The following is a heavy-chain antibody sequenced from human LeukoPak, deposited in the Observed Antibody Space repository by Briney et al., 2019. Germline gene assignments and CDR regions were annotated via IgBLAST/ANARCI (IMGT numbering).Heavy chain of an antibody. D-gene: IGHD4-23*01. V-gene: IGHV3-7*01. CDR1: GFTFSSNW. Sequence: EGSLRLSCAASGFTFSSNWMSWVRQAPGKGLEWVGNIQPDGSEQYPVDSVKGRFTISRDNARNTLYLQMSSLRDEDTAVYYCAKNNDYGGSYWYFDLWGRGTLVTVSS. CDR3: AKNNDYGGSYWYFDL. J-gene: IGHJ2*01. CDR2: IQPDGSEQ.